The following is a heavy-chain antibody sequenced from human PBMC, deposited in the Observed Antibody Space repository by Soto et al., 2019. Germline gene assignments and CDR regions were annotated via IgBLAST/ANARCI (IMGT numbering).Heavy chain of an antibody. V-gene: IGHV1-69*13. Sequence: SVKVSCKASGGTFSSYAISWVRQAPGQGLGWMGGIIPIFGTANYAQKFQGRVTITADESTSTAYMELSSLRSEDTAVYYCATVVTRDYYYYGMDVWGQGTTVTVSS. D-gene: IGHD2-21*02. CDR3: ATVVTRDYYYYGMDV. CDR2: IIPIFGTA. CDR1: GGTFSSYA. J-gene: IGHJ6*02.